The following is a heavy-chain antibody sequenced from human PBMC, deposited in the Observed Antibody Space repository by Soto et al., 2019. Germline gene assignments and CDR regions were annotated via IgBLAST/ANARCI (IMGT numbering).Heavy chain of an antibody. CDR1: GYTFTGYY. CDR2: INPNSGGT. Sequence: ASVKVSCKASGYTFTGYYMHWVRQAPGQGLEWMGWINPNSGGTNYAQKFQGWVTMTRDTSISTAYMELSSLRSDDTAVYYCAREIMVRGVIWAFDIWGQGAMVTVSS. D-gene: IGHD3-10*01. J-gene: IGHJ3*02. V-gene: IGHV1-2*04. CDR3: AREIMVRGVIWAFDI.